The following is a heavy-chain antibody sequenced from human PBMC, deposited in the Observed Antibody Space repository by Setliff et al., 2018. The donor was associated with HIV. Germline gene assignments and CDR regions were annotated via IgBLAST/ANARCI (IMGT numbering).Heavy chain of an antibody. CDR3: ARARRDSYDRGRRDHYYIDV. CDR2: LNPNSGNT. D-gene: IGHD3-22*01. Sequence: EASVKVSCKASGYTFTSSDINWVRQATGQGLEWMGWLNPNSGNTGYAQKFQGRVTMTRDTSISTAYMELNNLKFEDTAVYYCARARRDSYDRGRRDHYYIDVWGKGTTVTVSS. V-gene: IGHV1-8*02. CDR1: GYTFTSSD. J-gene: IGHJ6*03.